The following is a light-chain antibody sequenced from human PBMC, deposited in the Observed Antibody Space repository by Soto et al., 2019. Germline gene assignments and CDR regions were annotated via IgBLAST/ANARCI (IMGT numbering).Light chain of an antibody. CDR1: SSDVGRFNF. J-gene: IGLJ1*01. CDR2: EVT. CDR3: SSYTGSRAFYV. V-gene: IGLV2-8*01. Sequence: QSALTQPPSASGSPGQSVTISCTGTSSDVGRFNFVSWYQQHPGKAPRLLIYEVTKRPSGVPDRFSGSKSGNAASLTVSGLQAEDEADYFCSSYTGSRAFYVFGTGTKVTVL.